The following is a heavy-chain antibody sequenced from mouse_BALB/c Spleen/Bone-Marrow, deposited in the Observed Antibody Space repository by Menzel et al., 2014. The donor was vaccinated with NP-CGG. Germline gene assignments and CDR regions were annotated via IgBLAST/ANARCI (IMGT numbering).Heavy chain of an antibody. CDR2: INPDSSTI. CDR3: ARLGYYGVMVY. J-gene: IGHJ4*01. V-gene: IGHV4-1*02. Sequence: DVQLQESGGGLVQPGGSLKLSCAASGFDFSGYWMSWVRRAPGKGLEWIGEINPDSSTINYTPSLKDKFIISRDNAKNTLYLQMSKVRSEDTALYYCARLGYYGVMVYWGQGTSVTVSS. D-gene: IGHD1-1*01. CDR1: GFDFSGYW.